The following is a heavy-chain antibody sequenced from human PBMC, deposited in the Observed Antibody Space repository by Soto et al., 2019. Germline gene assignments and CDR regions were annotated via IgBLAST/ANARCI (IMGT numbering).Heavy chain of an antibody. V-gene: IGHV3-53*01. CDR3: TVRGPFSVSGVPTTLDS. D-gene: IGHD3-3*02. J-gene: IGHJ4*02. Sequence: GGSLRLSCAASGFTVSSNYMSWVRQAPGKGLEWVSVIYSGGSPAYADFVEGRFTVSRDNSKNTLSLLMNSLRADDTAVYYCTVRGPFSVSGVPTTLDSWGQGTPVTVSS. CDR2: IYSGGSP. CDR1: GFTVSSNY.